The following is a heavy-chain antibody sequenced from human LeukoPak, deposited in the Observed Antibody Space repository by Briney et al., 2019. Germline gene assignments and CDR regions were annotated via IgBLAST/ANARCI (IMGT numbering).Heavy chain of an antibody. CDR2: IIPIFGTA. Sequence: SVTVSCKASGGTFSSYAISWVRQAPGQGLEWMGGIIPIFGTANYAQKFQGRVTITTDESTSTAYMELSSLRSEDTAVYYCARDAHYCSGGSCYSGFYYWGQGTLVTVSS. D-gene: IGHD2-15*01. J-gene: IGHJ4*02. V-gene: IGHV1-69*05. CDR1: GGTFSSYA. CDR3: ARDAHYCSGGSCYSGFYY.